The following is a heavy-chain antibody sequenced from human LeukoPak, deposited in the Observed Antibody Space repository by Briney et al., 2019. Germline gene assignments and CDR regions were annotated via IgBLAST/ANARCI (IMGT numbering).Heavy chain of an antibody. Sequence: PGGSLRLSCAASGFTFSSYSMNWVRQAPGKGLEWVSSISSSSSYIYYADSVKGRFTISRDNAKNSLYLQMNSLRAEDTAVYYCASPLVGATTPWGQGTLATVSP. CDR2: ISSSSSYI. CDR1: GFTFSSYS. V-gene: IGHV3-21*01. J-gene: IGHJ5*02. CDR3: ASPLVGATTP. D-gene: IGHD1-26*01.